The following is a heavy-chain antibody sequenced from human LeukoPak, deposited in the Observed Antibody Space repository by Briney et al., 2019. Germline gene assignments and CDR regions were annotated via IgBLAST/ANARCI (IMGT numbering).Heavy chain of an antibody. CDR1: GYSFTSYW. V-gene: IGHV5-51*03. J-gene: IGHJ4*01. CDR3: ARRAYCGGDGYYFDY. Sequence: KPGESLKISCKGSGYSFTSYWIGWVRQMPGEGLEWMGIIYPGDSDTRYSPSFQGQVTISADKSISTAYLQWSSLKASDTAMYYCARRAYCGGDGYYFDYWGHGTLVTVSS. D-gene: IGHD2-21*02. CDR2: IYPGDSDT.